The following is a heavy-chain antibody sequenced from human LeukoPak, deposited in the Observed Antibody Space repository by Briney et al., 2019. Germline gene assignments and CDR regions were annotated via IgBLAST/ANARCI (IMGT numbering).Heavy chain of an antibody. D-gene: IGHD6-13*01. CDR1: GFTFDDYG. J-gene: IGHJ6*03. Sequence: PGGSLRLSCAASGFTFDDYGMSWVRQAPGKGLEWVSGINWNGGSTGYADSVKGRFTISRDNAKNSLYLQMNSLRAEDTALYYCARADRSSSWYEGYYYHYYMDVWGIGTTVAVSS. CDR3: ARADRSSSWYEGYYYHYYMDV. CDR2: INWNGGST. V-gene: IGHV3-20*04.